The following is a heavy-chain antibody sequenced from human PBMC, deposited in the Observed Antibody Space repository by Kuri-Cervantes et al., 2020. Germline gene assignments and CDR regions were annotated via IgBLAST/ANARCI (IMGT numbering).Heavy chain of an antibody. D-gene: IGHD3-10*01. CDR1: GFTFSSYS. J-gene: IGHJ6*03. CDR3: AKDYGSGSYFYYYYYMDV. CDR2: IWYDGSNK. Sequence: GGSLRLSCAASGFTFSSYSMNWVRQAPGKGLEWVTFIWYDGSNKYYAESVKGRLTISRDNSKNTLYLQMNSLRAEDTALYYCAKDYGSGSYFYYYYYMDVWGKGTAVTVSS. V-gene: IGHV3-30*02.